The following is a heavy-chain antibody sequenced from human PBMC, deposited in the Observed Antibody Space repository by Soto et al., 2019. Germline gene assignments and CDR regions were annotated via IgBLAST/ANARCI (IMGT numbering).Heavy chain of an antibody. CDR2: IIPIFGTA. J-gene: IGHJ6*02. CDR1: GGTFSSYA. Sequence: QVQLVQSGAEVKKPGSSVKVSCKASGGTFSSYAISWVRQAPGQGLEWMGGIIPIFGTANYAQKFQGRVTITADESTSTAYMELSSLRSEDTAVYYCARGPTPAVSYYGSGSYRWAFMDVWGQGTTVTVSS. CDR3: ARGPTPAVSYYGSGSYRWAFMDV. V-gene: IGHV1-69*01. D-gene: IGHD3-10*01.